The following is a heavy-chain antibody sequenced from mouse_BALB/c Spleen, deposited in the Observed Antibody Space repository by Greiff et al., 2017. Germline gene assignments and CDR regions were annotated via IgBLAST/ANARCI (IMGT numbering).Heavy chain of an antibody. CDR2: ISDGGSYT. J-gene: IGHJ3*01. CDR1: GFTFSDYY. Sequence: EVQLVESGGGLVKPGGSLKLSCAASGFTFSDYYMYWVRQTPEKRLEWVATISDGGSYTYYPDSVKGRFTISRDNAKNNLYLQMSSLKSEDTAMYYCARDNGNYRFAYWGQGTLVTVSA. V-gene: IGHV5-4*02. CDR3: ARDNGNYRFAY. D-gene: IGHD2-1*01.